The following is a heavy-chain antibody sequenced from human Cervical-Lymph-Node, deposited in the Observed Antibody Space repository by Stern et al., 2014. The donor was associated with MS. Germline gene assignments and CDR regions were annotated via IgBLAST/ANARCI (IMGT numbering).Heavy chain of an antibody. D-gene: IGHD5-18*01. J-gene: IGHJ4*02. CDR3: ARGTAMAFFDY. CDR1: GGSISSYY. CDR2: IYYSGST. V-gene: IGHV4-59*01. Sequence: VQLVESGPGLVKPSETLSLTCTVSGGSISSYYWSWIRQPPGKGLEWIGYIYYSGSTNYNPSLKSRVTISVDTSKNQFSLKLSSVTAADTAVYYCARGTAMAFFDYWGQGTLVTVSS.